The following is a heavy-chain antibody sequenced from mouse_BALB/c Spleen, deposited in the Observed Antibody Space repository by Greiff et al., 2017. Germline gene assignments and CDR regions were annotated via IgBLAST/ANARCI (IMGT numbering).Heavy chain of an antibody. CDR2: ILPGSGST. Sequence: ESGAELMKPGASVKISCKATGYTFSSYWIEWVKQRPGHGLEWIGEILPGSGSTNYNEKFKGKATFTADTSSNTAYMQLSSLTSEDSAVYYCARGGGYYAMDYWGQGTSVTVSS. CDR3: ARGGGYYAMDY. CDR1: GYTFSSYW. V-gene: IGHV1-9*01. J-gene: IGHJ4*01.